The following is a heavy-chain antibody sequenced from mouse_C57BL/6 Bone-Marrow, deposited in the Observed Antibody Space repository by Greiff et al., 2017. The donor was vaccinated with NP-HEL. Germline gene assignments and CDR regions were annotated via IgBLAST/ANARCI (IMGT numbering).Heavy chain of an antibody. CDR1: GYTFTDYY. J-gene: IGHJ3*01. Sequence: EVQLQQSGPVLVKPGASVKMSCKASGYTFTDYYMNWVKQSHGKSLEWIGVINPYNGGTSYNQKFKGKATLTVDKSSSTAYMELNSLTSEDSAVYYCARSSYSNSPWFAYWGQGTLVTVSA. D-gene: IGHD2-5*01. CDR2: INPYNGGT. CDR3: ARSSYSNSPWFAY. V-gene: IGHV1-19*01.